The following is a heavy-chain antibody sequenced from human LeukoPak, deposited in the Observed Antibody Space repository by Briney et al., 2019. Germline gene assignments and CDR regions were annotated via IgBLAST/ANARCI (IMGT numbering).Heavy chain of an antibody. CDR2: ISAYNGNT. CDR1: GYTFTSYG. D-gene: IGHD2-2*01. CDR3: ARDRRNQPLRGMNWFDP. V-gene: IGHV1-18*01. J-gene: IGHJ5*02. Sequence: ASVKVSCKASGYTFTSYGISWVRQAPGQGLEWMGWISAYNGNTNYAQKLQGRVTMTTDTSTSTAYMELRSLRSDDTAVYYCARDRRNQPLRGMNWFDPWGQGTLVTVSS.